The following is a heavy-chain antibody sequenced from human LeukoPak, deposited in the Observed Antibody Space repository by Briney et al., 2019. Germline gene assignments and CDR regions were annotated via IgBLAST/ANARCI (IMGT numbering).Heavy chain of an antibody. CDR3: ARLRWVVVAATGADY. CDR1: GYSFTSYW. J-gene: IGHJ4*02. V-gene: IGHV5-51*01. Sequence: RGESLKISCKGSGYSFTSYWIGWVRQMPGKGLEWMGIIYPGDSDTRYSPSFQGQVTISADKSISTAYLQWSSLKASDTAMYYCARLRWVVVAATGADYCGQGTLVTVSS. D-gene: IGHD2-15*01. CDR2: IYPGDSDT.